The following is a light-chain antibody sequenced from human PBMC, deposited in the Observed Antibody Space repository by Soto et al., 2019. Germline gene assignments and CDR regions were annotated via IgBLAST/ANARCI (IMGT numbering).Light chain of an antibody. J-gene: IGKJ1*01. CDR3: QHYNSYSEA. V-gene: IGKV1-5*03. CDR2: KAS. CDR1: QRVSGW. Sequence: DIQMTQSPSTLSASVGDRVTITCRASQRVSGWLAWYQQKPGKAPKLLIYKASTLKSGVPSRFSGSGSGTEFTLTISSLKPDDFATYYGQHYNSYSEAFGQGTKVDIK.